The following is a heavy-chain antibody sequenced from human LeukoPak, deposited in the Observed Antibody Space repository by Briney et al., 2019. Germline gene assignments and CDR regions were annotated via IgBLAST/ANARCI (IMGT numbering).Heavy chain of an antibody. D-gene: IGHD6-19*01. CDR3: ARDPHPYSSGGENYFDY. CDR1: GGSLSSYY. J-gene: IGHJ4*02. CDR2: IYYSGST. Sequence: SETLSLTCTVSGGSLSSYYWGWIRQPPGRGLEWIGYIYYSGSTDYNPSLKSRVAISVDTSKNQFSPKLSSVTAADTAVYYCARDPHPYSSGGENYFDYWGRGTLVTVSS. V-gene: IGHV4-59*01.